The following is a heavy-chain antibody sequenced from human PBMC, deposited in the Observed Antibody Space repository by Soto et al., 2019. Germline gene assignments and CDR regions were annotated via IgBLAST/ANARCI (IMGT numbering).Heavy chain of an antibody. Sequence: QVQLVESGGGVVQPGRSLRLSCAASGFTFSSYGMHWVRQAPGKGLEWVAVIWYDGSNKYYADSVKGRFTISRDSSKNTLYLQMNSLRAEDTAVYYCARERAAYYDILTGYYNPYYWGQGTLVTVSS. D-gene: IGHD3-9*01. CDR3: ARERAAYYDILTGYYNPYY. J-gene: IGHJ4*02. CDR2: IWYDGSNK. CDR1: GFTFSSYG. V-gene: IGHV3-33*01.